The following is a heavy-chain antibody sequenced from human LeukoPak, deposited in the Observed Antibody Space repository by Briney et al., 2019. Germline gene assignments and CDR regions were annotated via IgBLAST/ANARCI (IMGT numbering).Heavy chain of an antibody. CDR1: GYTFTSHG. Sequence: GASVKVSCKASGYTFTSHGISWVRQAPGQGLEWMGWITTYNGKTNYAQKLQGRVTMTTDTSTSTAYMELSSLRSEDTAVYYCATNYYDSSGYYPFDYWGQGTLVTVSS. J-gene: IGHJ4*02. V-gene: IGHV1-18*01. D-gene: IGHD3-22*01. CDR2: ITTYNGKT. CDR3: ATNYYDSSGYYPFDY.